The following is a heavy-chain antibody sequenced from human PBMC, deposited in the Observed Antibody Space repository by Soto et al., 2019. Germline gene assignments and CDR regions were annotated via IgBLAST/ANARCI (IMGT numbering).Heavy chain of an antibody. D-gene: IGHD3-3*01. CDR2: ISSSSSTI. J-gene: IGHJ6*03. CDR3: ARDFGAAPNYYMDV. V-gene: IGHV3-48*01. CDR1: GFTFSSYS. Sequence: PGGSLRLSCAASGFTFSSYSMNWVRQAPGKGLEWVSYISSSSSTIYYADSVKGRFTISRDNAKNSLYLQMNSLRAEDTAVYYCARDFGAAPNYYMDVWGKGTTVTVSS.